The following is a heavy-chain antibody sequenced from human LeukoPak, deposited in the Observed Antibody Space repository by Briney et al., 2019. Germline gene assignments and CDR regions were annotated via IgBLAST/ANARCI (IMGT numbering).Heavy chain of an antibody. CDR2: IPYSATT. Sequence: SETLSLTCAVFGFPISSGFSWAWIRQSPGKGLEWIASIPYSATTYYKPSLESRLFISADTSNNQFSVRLTSVTAADTAVYYCARVGAIPGIDPWGQGILVTVSS. J-gene: IGHJ5*02. CDR3: ARVGAIPGIDP. D-gene: IGHD3-16*01. V-gene: IGHV4-38-2*01. CDR1: GFPISSGFS.